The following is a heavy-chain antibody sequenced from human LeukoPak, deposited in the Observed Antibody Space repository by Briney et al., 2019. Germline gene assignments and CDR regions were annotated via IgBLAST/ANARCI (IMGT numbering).Heavy chain of an antibody. Sequence: GGSLRLSCAASGFTVSSYAMHWVRQPIGKGLEWVSALGIAGDTFYPGSVKGRFTISRENARNSLCLQMNSLRAEDTAMYYCARQMQSHGNFDSWGQGTLVTVSS. V-gene: IGHV3-13*01. CDR2: LGIAGDT. D-gene: IGHD1-26*01. CDR1: GFTVSSYA. J-gene: IGHJ4*02. CDR3: ARQMQSHGNFDS.